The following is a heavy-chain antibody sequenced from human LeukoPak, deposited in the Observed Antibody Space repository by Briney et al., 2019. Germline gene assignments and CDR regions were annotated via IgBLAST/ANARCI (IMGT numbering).Heavy chain of an antibody. CDR3: ARTYYYYYDSSGTFDY. CDR1: GGTFSNYA. J-gene: IGHJ4*02. CDR2: IIPIFGTA. Sequence: SVKVSCKASGGTFSNYAISWVRQAPGQGLEWMGGIIPIFGTANYAQKFQGRVTITADESTSTVYMELSSLRSEDTAVYYCARTYYYYYDSSGTFDYWGQGTLVTVSS. V-gene: IGHV1-69*01. D-gene: IGHD3-22*01.